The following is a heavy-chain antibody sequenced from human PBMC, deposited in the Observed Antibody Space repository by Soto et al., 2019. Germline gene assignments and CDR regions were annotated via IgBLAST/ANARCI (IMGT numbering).Heavy chain of an antibody. CDR3: AREKKNYYDSSGYCDY. Sequence: SETLSLTCTVSGGSISSYYWSWIRQPPVKGLEWIGYIYYSGSTNYNPSLKSRVTISVDTSKNQFSLKLSSVTAADTAVYYCAREKKNYYDSSGYCDYWGQGTLVTVSS. V-gene: IGHV4-59*12. D-gene: IGHD3-22*01. CDR2: IYYSGST. J-gene: IGHJ4*02. CDR1: GGSISSYY.